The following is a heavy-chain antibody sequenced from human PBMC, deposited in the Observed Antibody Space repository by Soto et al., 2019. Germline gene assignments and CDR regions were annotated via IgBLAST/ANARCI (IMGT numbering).Heavy chain of an antibody. Sequence: SETLSLTCTVSGGSISSSSYYWGWIRQPPGKGLEWIGSIYYSGSTYYNPSLKSRVTISVDTSKNQFSLKLSSVTAADTAVYYCARLRLDGYNLPNIDYWGQGTLVTAPQ. CDR2: IYYSGST. D-gene: IGHD5-12*01. J-gene: IGHJ4*02. V-gene: IGHV4-39*01. CDR1: GGSISSSSYY. CDR3: ARLRLDGYNLPNIDY.